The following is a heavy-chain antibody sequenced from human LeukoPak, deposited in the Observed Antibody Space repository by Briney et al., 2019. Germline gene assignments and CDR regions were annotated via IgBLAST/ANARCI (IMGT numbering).Heavy chain of an antibody. D-gene: IGHD6-13*01. J-gene: IGHJ5*02. CDR3: ARARPRLIAAAGPFDP. CDR2: IYYSGST. CDR1: GGSISSYY. Sequence: PSETLSLTCTVSGGSISSYYWSWIRQPPGKGLEWIGYIYYSGSTNYNPSLKSRVTISVDTSKNQFSLKLNSVTAADTAVYYCARARPRLIAAAGPFDPWGQGTLVTVSS. V-gene: IGHV4-59*12.